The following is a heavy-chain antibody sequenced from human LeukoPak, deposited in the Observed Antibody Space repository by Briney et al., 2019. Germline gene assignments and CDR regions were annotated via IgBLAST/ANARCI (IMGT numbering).Heavy chain of an antibody. Sequence: PSETLSLTCAVYGGSFSGYYWSWIRQPPGKGLEWIGSMYYSGSTYYNPSLKSRVTIYVDTYKSRFSLKLSSVTAADTAVCYCATTVTTRYYFDYWGQGALVTVSS. CDR1: GGSFSGYY. V-gene: IGHV4-34*01. CDR2: MYYSGST. D-gene: IGHD4-17*01. J-gene: IGHJ4*02. CDR3: ATTVTTRYYFDY.